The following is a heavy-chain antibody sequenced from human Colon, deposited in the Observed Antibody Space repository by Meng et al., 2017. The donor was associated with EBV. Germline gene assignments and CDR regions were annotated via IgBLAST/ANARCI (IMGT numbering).Heavy chain of an antibody. CDR3: ARGKQDAWELLAY. CDR1: GVSISSNIR. CDR2: IDDSGST. J-gene: IGHJ4*02. D-gene: IGHD1-26*01. V-gene: IGHV4-4*02. Sequence: QVQLQESGPGRVKPSGTLSLPCGVSGVSISSNIRWTWVRQPPGKGLEWIGDIDDSGSTNYNPSLNSRISISLDKSKNHFSLKVNSVTAADTAVYYCARGKQDAWELLAYWGQGALVTVSS.